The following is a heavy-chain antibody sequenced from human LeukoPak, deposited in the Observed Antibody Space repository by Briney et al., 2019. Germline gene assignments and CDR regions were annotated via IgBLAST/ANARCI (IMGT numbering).Heavy chain of an antibody. Sequence: GGSLRLSCAASGFTFSSYGMHWVRQAPGKGLEGVAVIWYDGSNKYYADSVKGRFTISRDNSKKTLYLQMNSLRAEGTAVYYCARDFVQYCSGGSCPFDYWGQGTLVTVSS. J-gene: IGHJ4*02. CDR2: IWYDGSNK. D-gene: IGHD2-15*01. CDR3: ARDFVQYCSGGSCPFDY. V-gene: IGHV3-33*01. CDR1: GFTFSSYG.